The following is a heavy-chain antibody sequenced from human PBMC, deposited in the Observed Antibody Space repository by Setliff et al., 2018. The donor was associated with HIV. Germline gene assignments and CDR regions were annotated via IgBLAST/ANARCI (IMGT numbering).Heavy chain of an antibody. CDR3: ARARTTVIRTVWFDR. V-gene: IGHV4-59*01. CDR2: IYFTGSS. CDR1: GGSISTYY. D-gene: IGHD4-17*01. J-gene: IGHJ5*02. Sequence: PSETLSLTCTVSGGSISTYYWSWIRQPPGKGLEWIGSIYFTGSSDNNPSLKSRVTLSVDTSKHQFSLKLSSVTAADTAVYYCARARTTVIRTVWFDRWGQGTLVTVSS.